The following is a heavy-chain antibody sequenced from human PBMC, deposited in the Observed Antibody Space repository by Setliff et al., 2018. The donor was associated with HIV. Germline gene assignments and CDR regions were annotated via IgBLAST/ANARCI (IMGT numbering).Heavy chain of an antibody. V-gene: IGHV4-34*01. Sequence: PSETLSLTCAVYGGSFSGFYWTFIRQSPGKGLEWIGEVTHSGTTTYDPSLKSRITISVDTSKNQFSLKLTSVTAADMGVYYCARGRKKTLAVSGTRYFDFWGQGTLVTFSS. J-gene: IGHJ4*02. CDR3: ARGRKKTLAVSGTRYFDF. CDR1: GGSFSGFY. D-gene: IGHD6-19*01. CDR2: VTHSGTT.